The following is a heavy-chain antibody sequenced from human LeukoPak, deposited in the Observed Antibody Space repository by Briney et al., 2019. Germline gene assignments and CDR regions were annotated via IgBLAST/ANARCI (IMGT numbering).Heavy chain of an antibody. Sequence: SETLSLTCTVSGGSISSGDYYWSWIRQPPGKGLEWIGYIYYSGSTNYNPSLKSRVTISVDTSKNQFSLKLSSVTAADTAVYYCARLQEYYDTGYFDYWGQGTLVTVSS. CDR3: ARLQEYYDTGYFDY. CDR2: IYYSGST. V-gene: IGHV4-30-4*01. D-gene: IGHD3-22*01. J-gene: IGHJ4*02. CDR1: GGSISSGDYY.